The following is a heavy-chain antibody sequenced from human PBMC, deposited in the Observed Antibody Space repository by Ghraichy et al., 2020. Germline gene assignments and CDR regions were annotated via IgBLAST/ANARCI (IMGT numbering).Heavy chain of an antibody. V-gene: IGHV4-30-2*01. CDR2: IYHSGST. J-gene: IGHJ3*02. D-gene: IGHD6-19*01. CDR3: AGYYSSGAFDI. Sequence: SETLSLTCAVSGGSISSGGYSWSWIRQPPGKGLEWIGYIYHSGSTYYNPSLKSRVTISVDRSKNQFSLKLSSVTAADTAVYYCAGYYSSGAFDIWGQGTMVTVSS. CDR1: GGSISSGGYS.